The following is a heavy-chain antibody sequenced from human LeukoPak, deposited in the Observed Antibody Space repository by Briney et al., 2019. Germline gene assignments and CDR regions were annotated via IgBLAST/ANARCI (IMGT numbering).Heavy chain of an antibody. J-gene: IGHJ3*02. V-gene: IGHV4-39*01. CDR1: GGSISTSAYY. D-gene: IGHD4-23*01. CDR2: IYYSGNT. Sequence: SETLSLTCIVSGGSISTSAYYWGWIRQPPGEGLQWIGSIYYSGNTYYNSSLKSRVTISVDTSTSQFSLRLSSVTAADTAVYYCARITYGDNHFDIWGQGTMVTVSS. CDR3: ARITYGDNHFDI.